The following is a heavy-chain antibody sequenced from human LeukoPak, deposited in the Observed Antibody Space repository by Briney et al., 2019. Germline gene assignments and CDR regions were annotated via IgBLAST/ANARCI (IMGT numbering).Heavy chain of an antibody. CDR3: ARDREGSPWVPWFDP. CDR2: ISSSSSTI. CDR1: GFTFSSYS. Sequence: QTGGSLRLSCAASGFTFSSYSMNWVRQAPGKGLEWASYISSSSSTIYYADSVKGRFTISRDNSKNTLYLQMNSLRAEDTAVYYCARDREGSPWVPWFDPWGQGTLVTVSS. V-gene: IGHV3-48*01. J-gene: IGHJ5*02. D-gene: IGHD1-26*01.